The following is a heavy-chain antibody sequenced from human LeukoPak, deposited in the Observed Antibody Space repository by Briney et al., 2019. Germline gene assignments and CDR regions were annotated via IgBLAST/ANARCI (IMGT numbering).Heavy chain of an antibody. J-gene: IGHJ5*02. Sequence: SETLSLTCTVSGGSISSYCWSWIRQPPGKGLEWIAYICYSGSTNYNPSLKSRVAISVDTSKNQFSLKLSSVTAADTAVYFCARGNFYGDYADWFDPWGQGTLVTVSS. CDR2: ICYSGST. D-gene: IGHD4-17*01. CDR3: ARGNFYGDYADWFDP. CDR1: GGSISSYC. V-gene: IGHV4-59*01.